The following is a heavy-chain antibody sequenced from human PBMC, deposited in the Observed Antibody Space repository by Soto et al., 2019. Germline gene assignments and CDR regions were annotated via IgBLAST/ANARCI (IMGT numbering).Heavy chain of an antibody. Sequence: QVQLQQWGAGLLKPSETLSLTCAVYGGSFSGYYWSWIRQPPGKGLEWIGEINHSGSTNYNPSLKSRVTISVDTSKKQFSLKLSSVTAADTAVYYCARGGAYCGGDSSPCWFDPWGQGTLVTVSS. V-gene: IGHV4-34*01. D-gene: IGHD2-21*01. CDR2: INHSGST. CDR1: GGSFSGYY. J-gene: IGHJ5*02. CDR3: ARGGAYCGGDSSPCWFDP.